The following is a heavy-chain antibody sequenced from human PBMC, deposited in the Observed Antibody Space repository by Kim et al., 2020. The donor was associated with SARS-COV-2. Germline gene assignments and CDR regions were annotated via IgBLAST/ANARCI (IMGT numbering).Heavy chain of an antibody. Sequence: GGSLRLSCAASGFTFSSYGMHWVRRAPGKGLEWVAVISYDGSNKYYADSVKGRFTISRDNSKNTLYLQMNSLRAEDTAVYYCAKTLGATMITMEIYGMDVWGQGTTVTVSS. CDR2: ISYDGSNK. J-gene: IGHJ6*02. CDR1: GFTFSSYG. CDR3: AKTLGATMITMEIYGMDV. V-gene: IGHV3-30*18. D-gene: IGHD3-22*01.